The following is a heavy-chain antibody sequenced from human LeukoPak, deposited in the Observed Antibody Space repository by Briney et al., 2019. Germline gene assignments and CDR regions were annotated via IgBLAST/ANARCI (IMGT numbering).Heavy chain of an antibody. CDR3: AKDHYWSIDY. CDR2: IKGDGIST. V-gene: IGHV3-74*01. D-gene: IGHD3-3*01. Sequence: GGSLRLSCAASGFTFSSYAMHWVRHAPGQGLVWVSRIKGDGISTSYADSVKGRFTISRDIAKNTLYLQMNSLRAEDTGVYYCAKDHYWSIDYWGRGTLVTVSS. J-gene: IGHJ4*02. CDR1: GFTFSSYA.